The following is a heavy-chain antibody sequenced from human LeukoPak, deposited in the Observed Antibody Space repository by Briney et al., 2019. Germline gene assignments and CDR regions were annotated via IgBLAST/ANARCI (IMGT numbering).Heavy chain of an antibody. Sequence: SVKVSCKASGGTFSSYAISLVRQAPGQGLEWMGGIIPIFGTANYAQKFQGRVTITADESTSTAYMELSSLRSEDTPVYYCARDSGTLYCSSTSCPGYYYYYMDVWGKGTTVTVSS. CDR1: GGTFSSYA. J-gene: IGHJ6*03. V-gene: IGHV1-69*13. D-gene: IGHD2-2*01. CDR2: IIPIFGTA. CDR3: ARDSGTLYCSSTSCPGYYYYYMDV.